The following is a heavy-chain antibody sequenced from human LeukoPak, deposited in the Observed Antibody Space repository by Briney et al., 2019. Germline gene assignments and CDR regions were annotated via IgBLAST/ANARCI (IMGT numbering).Heavy chain of an antibody. D-gene: IGHD6-19*01. CDR2: ISYDGSNK. V-gene: IGHV3-30-3*01. CDR3: ARDAYSSGWIDY. J-gene: IGHJ4*02. CDR1: GFTFSSYA. Sequence: GGSLRLSCAASGFTFSSYAMHWVRQAPGKGLEWVAVISYDGSNKYYADSVKGRFTISRDNSKNTLYLQMNSLRAEDTAVYYCARDAYSSGWIDYWGQGTLVTVSS.